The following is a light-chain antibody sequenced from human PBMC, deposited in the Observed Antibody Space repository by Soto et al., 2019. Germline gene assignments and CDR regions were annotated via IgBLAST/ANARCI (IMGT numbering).Light chain of an antibody. CDR2: KAS. CDR3: QQFHRYPVT. CDR1: QSIDSW. Sequence: DIQMTQSPSTLSASVGDRVTITCRASQSIDSWLAWYQQKPGKAPNLLIYKASSLESAVPSRFSGSGSGTEFTLTISSLQPDDSATYYCQQFHRYPVTFGQGTKVEI. V-gene: IGKV1-5*03. J-gene: IGKJ1*01.